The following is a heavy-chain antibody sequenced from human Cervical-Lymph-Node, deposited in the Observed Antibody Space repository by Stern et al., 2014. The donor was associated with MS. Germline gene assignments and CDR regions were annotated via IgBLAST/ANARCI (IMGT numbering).Heavy chain of an antibody. CDR2: VNPNSGGT. CDR3: ARVARTVVPSGSFDK. D-gene: IGHD2-15*01. CDR1: GYIFTGYH. J-gene: IGHJ4*02. V-gene: IGHV1-2*02. Sequence: VQLVESGAEVKKPGASVKVSCRASGYIFTGYHIHWLRQVPGQGPEWMGWVNPNSGGTNYAQKFQGRVTMTRDTSLSTAHMELDSLISDDTAVYYCARVARTVVPSGSFDKWGQGTVVTVSS.